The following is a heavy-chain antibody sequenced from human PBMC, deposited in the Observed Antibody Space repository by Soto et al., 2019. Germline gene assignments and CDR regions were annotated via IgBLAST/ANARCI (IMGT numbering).Heavy chain of an antibody. D-gene: IGHD4-17*01. CDR3: ARGRKHGDYVIDY. J-gene: IGHJ4*02. CDR1: GGSFSGYY. Sequence: SETLSLTCAVYGGSFSGYYWSWIRQPPGKGLEWIGEINHSGSTNYNPSLKSRVTISVDTSKNQFSLKLSSVTAADTAVYYCARGRKHGDYVIDYWDQGTLVTVSS. CDR2: INHSGST. V-gene: IGHV4-34*01.